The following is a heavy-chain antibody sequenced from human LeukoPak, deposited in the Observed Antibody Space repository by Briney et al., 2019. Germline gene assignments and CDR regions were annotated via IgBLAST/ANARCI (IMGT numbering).Heavy chain of an antibody. V-gene: IGHV4-61*01. D-gene: IGHD3-3*01. CDR2: IYYSGST. Sequence: SETLSLTCTVSGGSVSSGSYYWSWIRQPPGKGLEWIVYIYYSGSTNYNPSLKSRVTISVDTSKNQFSLKLSSVTAADTAVYYCARELRFLEWLPGNFDYWGQGTLVTVSS. J-gene: IGHJ4*02. CDR1: GGSVSSGSYY. CDR3: ARELRFLEWLPGNFDY.